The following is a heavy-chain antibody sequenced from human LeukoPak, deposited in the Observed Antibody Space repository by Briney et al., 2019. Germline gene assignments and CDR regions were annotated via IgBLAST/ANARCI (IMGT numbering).Heavy chain of an antibody. V-gene: IGHV4-59*01. D-gene: IGHD5-24*01. CDR2: IYYSGST. CDR3: ARDRGGSRDGYNLYY. CDR1: GGSISSYY. Sequence: SETLSLTCRVSGGSISSYYWSWIRQPPGKGLEWIGYIYYSGSTNYNPSLKSRVTISVDTSKNQFSLKLSSVTAADTAVYYCARDRGGSRDGYNLYYWGQGTLVTVSS. J-gene: IGHJ4*02.